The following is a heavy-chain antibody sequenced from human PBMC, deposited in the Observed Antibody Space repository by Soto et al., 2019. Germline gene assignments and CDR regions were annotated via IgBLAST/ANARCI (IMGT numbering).Heavy chain of an antibody. CDR3: AKEGGAARPRAFDY. CDR1: GFTFSSYA. CDR2: ISGSGGST. Sequence: GESLKISCAASGFTFSSYAMSWVRQAPGKGLEWVSAISGSGGSTYYADSVKGRFTISRDNSKNTLYLQMNSLRAEDTAVYYCAKEGGAARPRAFDYWGQGTLVTVSS. D-gene: IGHD6-6*01. V-gene: IGHV3-23*01. J-gene: IGHJ4*02.